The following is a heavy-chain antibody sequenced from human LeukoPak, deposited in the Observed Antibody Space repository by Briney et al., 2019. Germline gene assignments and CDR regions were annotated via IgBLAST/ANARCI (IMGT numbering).Heavy chain of an antibody. CDR2: ISYDGSNK. D-gene: IGHD6-13*01. J-gene: IGHJ5*02. CDR3: AKEVVAAAGTGWFDP. V-gene: IGHV3-30*18. CDR1: GFTFSSYG. Sequence: PGGSLRPSCAASGFTFSSYGMHWVRQAPGKGLEWVAVISYDGSNKYYADSVKGRFTISRDNSKNTLYLQMNSLRAEDTAVYYCAKEVVAAAGTGWFDPWGQGTLVTVSS.